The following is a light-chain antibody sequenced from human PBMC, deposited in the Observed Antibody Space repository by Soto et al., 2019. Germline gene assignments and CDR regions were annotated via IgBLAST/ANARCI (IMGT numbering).Light chain of an antibody. CDR1: SSDVGGYNY. J-gene: IGLJ1*01. Sequence: QSALTQPASVSGSPGQSITISCTGTSSDVGGYNYVSWYQHHPGKAPKRMIHDVSNRPSGVSNRFSGSKSGNTASLTISGLQAEDEDDYYCSSYIPNNSTDVFGTGTKLTVL. CDR2: DVS. V-gene: IGLV2-14*03. CDR3: SSYIPNNSTDV.